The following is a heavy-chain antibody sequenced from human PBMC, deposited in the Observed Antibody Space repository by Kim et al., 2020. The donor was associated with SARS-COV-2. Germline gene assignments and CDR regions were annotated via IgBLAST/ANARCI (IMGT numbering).Heavy chain of an antibody. J-gene: IGHJ6*01. CDR2: ISWNSGTI. D-gene: IGHD3-10*01. CDR3: AKPKMTIFHGVLYGMDV. CDR1: GFTFDDYA. V-gene: IGHV3-9*01. Sequence: GGSRRLSCAASGFTFDDYAMHWVRQAPGKGLEWVSGISWNSGTIGYADSVKGRFTISRDNAKNSLNLQMNSLRTEDKALYYCAKPKMTIFHGVLYGMDV.